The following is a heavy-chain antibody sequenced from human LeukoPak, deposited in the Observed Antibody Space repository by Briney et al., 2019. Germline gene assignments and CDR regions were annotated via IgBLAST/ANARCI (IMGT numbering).Heavy chain of an antibody. CDR2: ISSSGSTI. CDR1: GFTFSTYW. Sequence: GGSLRLSCGASGFTFSTYWMRRVRQAPGKGLEWVSYISSSGSTIYYADSVKGRFTISRDNAKNSLYLQMNSLRAEDTAVYYCARGDPEFDFWGQGTLVTVSS. J-gene: IGHJ4*02. CDR3: ARGDPEFDF. V-gene: IGHV3-48*04.